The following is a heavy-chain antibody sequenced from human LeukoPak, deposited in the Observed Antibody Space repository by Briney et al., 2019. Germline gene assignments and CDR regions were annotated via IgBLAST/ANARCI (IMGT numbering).Heavy chain of an antibody. CDR2: MSYDGSNK. CDR3: ASRGNFQN. CDR1: GFTFSSYA. Sequence: PGGSLRLSCAASGFTFSSYAMHWVRQAPGKGLEWMAVMSYDGSNKYYADSVKGRFTISRDNSKNTLYLQMNSLRAEDTAVYYCASRGNFQNWGQGTLVTVSS. D-gene: IGHD3-10*01. J-gene: IGHJ1*01. V-gene: IGHV3-30-3*01.